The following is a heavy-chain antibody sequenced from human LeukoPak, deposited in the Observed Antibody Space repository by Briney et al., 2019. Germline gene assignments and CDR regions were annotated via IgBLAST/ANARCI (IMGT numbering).Heavy chain of an antibody. CDR2: ISSSSSYI. CDR1: GFTFSSYS. CDR3: SRERIAARPFDY. Sequence: KTGGSLRLSCAASGFTFSSYSMNWVRQAPGKGLEWVSSISSSSSYIYYADSVKGRFTISRDNAKNSLYLQMNSLRAEDTAVYYCSRERIAARPFDYWGQGTLVTVPS. J-gene: IGHJ4*02. V-gene: IGHV3-21*01. D-gene: IGHD6-6*01.